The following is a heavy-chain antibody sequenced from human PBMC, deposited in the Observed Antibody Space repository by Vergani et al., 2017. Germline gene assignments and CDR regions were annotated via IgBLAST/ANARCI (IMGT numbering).Heavy chain of an antibody. CDR1: GYTFTGYY. V-gene: IGHV1-2*04. CDR2: INPNSGGT. CDR3: ARGLTGPHTTGPTVNHQGHDAVDM. D-gene: IGHD1-1*01. J-gene: IGHJ3*02. Sequence: QVQLVQSGAEVKKPGASVKVSCKASGYTFTGYYMHWVRQAPGQGLEWMGWINPNSGGTNYAQKFQGWVTMTRDTSISTAYMELSRLRSDDTSVYYCARGLTGPHTTGPTVNHQGHDAVDMGGEGTMVTVSS.